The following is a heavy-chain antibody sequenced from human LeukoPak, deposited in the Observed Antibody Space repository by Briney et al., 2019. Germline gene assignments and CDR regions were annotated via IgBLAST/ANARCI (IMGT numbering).Heavy chain of an antibody. V-gene: IGHV3-33*01. CDR1: GFTFRNHG. J-gene: IGHJ6*02. CDR3: ARDIASVRMDV. CDR2: IWYDGSNQ. D-gene: IGHD2-15*01. Sequence: GRSLRLSCAASGFTFRNHGMHWVRQAPGKGLEWVAVIWYDGSNQYYADTVKGRFTISRDNSKNTLYLQMTSLRAEDTAVYYCARDIASVRMDVWGQGTTVTVSS.